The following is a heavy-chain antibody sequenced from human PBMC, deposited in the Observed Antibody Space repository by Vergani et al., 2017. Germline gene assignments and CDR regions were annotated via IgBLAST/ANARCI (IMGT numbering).Heavy chain of an antibody. CDR3: AKDSRDGYKKGGFDY. D-gene: IGHD5-24*01. Sequence: QVQLVESGGGVVQPGGSLILSCAASGFTFSSYGMHWVRQAPGKGLEWVAFIRYDGSNKYYADSVKGRFTISRDNSKNTLYLQMNSLRAEDTAVYYCAKDSRDGYKKGGFDYWGQGTLVTVSS. CDR2: IRYDGSNK. V-gene: IGHV3-30*02. CDR1: GFTFSSYG. J-gene: IGHJ4*02.